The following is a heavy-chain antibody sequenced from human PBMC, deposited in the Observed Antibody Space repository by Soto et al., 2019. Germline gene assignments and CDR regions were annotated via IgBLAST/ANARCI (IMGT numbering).Heavy chain of an antibody. V-gene: IGHV3-53*01. J-gene: IGHJ3*02. D-gene: IGHD3-10*01. Sequence: GGSLRLSCAASGFTVSSNYMSWVRQAPGKGLEWVSVIYSGGSTYYADSVKGRFTISRDNSKNTLYLQMNSLRAEDTAVYYCATLKIYYYGSGSYFQAPDAFDIWGQGTMVTVSS. CDR1: GFTVSSNY. CDR2: IYSGGST. CDR3: ATLKIYYYGSGSYFQAPDAFDI.